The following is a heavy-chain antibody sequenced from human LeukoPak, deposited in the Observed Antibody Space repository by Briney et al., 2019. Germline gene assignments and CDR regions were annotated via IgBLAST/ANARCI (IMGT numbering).Heavy chain of an antibody. Sequence: GGSLRLSCTASGFTFNTYGMHWVRQAPGKGLKWEAFIRYDGSNKYYGDSVKGRFTISRDNSKNTLYLQMNSLRAEDTAVYYCAKVRGSYDFWSGFDYWGQGTLVTVSS. V-gene: IGHV3-30*02. J-gene: IGHJ4*02. CDR3: AKVRGSYDFWSGFDY. CDR1: GFTFNTYG. CDR2: IRYDGSNK. D-gene: IGHD3-3*01.